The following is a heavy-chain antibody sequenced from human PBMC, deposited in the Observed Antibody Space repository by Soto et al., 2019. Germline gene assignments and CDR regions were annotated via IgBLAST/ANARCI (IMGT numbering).Heavy chain of an antibody. D-gene: IGHD2-8*02. CDR1: GDSIRSTSYY. Sequence: QLQLQEWGPGLVKSSETLSLICTVSGDSIRSTSYYWGWIRQPPGKGLEWIGSIFSSGGTYHNPSLQRRVAISVDTSKNQFSLEVRSVTAADTATYFCARHAGDNVLVIDFWGQGTLVSVSS. CDR3: ARHAGDNVLVIDF. V-gene: IGHV4-39*01. CDR2: IFSSGGT. J-gene: IGHJ4*02.